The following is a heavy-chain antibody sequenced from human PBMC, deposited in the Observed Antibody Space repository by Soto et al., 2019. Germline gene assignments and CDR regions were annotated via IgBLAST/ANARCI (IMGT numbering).Heavy chain of an antibody. CDR2: ISSSSSTI. CDR1: GFTFSSYS. Sequence: PGGSLRLSCAASGFTFSSYSMNWVRQAPGKGLEWVSYISSSSSTIYYADSVKGRFTISRDNAKNSLYLQMNSLRAEDTAVYYCARDSYHSSSSYGFDPWGQGTLVTVSS. J-gene: IGHJ5*02. D-gene: IGHD6-13*01. V-gene: IGHV3-48*01. CDR3: ARDSYHSSSSYGFDP.